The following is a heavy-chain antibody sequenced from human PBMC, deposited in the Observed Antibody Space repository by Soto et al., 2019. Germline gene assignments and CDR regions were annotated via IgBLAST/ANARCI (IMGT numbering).Heavy chain of an antibody. J-gene: IGHJ4*02. Sequence: GGSLRLSCAASGFTFSSSNMNWVRQAPGKGLEWVSCISGSSDYIFYADSVKGRFTISRDNAKNSLHLQMNSLRAEDTAVYYCASQASLNYYDSSGYLTYWGQGTLVTVSS. D-gene: IGHD3-22*01. CDR3: ASQASLNYYDSSGYLTY. V-gene: IGHV3-21*01. CDR1: GFTFSSSN. CDR2: ISGSSDYI.